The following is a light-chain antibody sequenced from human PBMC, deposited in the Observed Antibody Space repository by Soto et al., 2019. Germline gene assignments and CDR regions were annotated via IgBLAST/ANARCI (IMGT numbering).Light chain of an antibody. CDR2: AAS. V-gene: IGKV1-39*01. Sequence: DIQMTQSPSSLSASVGDRVTITCRASQSISSYLNWYQQKPGKAPKLLIYAASSLQSGVQSRFSGSGSGTDFTLTISSLQPEDFATYYGQQSDSTPQLTFGGGTKVEIK. J-gene: IGKJ4*01. CDR1: QSISSY. CDR3: QQSDSTPQLT.